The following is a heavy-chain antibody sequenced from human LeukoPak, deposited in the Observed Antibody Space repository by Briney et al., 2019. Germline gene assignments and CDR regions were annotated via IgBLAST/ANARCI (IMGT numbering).Heavy chain of an antibody. CDR2: IKSTTDGGAI. CDR3: ASLFGSGWRYFYYMDV. D-gene: IGHD6-19*01. J-gene: IGHJ6*03. CDR1: GFTFSDAW. V-gene: IGHV3-15*01. Sequence: GGFLRLSCAASGFTFSDAWMSWVRQAPGKGLEWVGRIKSTTDGGAIHYAAPVRGRFTISRDDSKNTLYLQMSSLKTEDTAVYYCASLFGSGWRYFYYMDVWGKGTTVTVSS.